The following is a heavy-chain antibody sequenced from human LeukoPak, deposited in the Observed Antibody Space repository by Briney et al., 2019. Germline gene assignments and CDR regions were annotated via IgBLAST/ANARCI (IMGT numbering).Heavy chain of an antibody. CDR3: ARDQRPLRYFDWLSVNYFDY. Sequence: GASVKVSCKASGYTFTGYYMHWVRQAPGQGLEWMGWINPNSGGTNYAQKFQGRVTMTRDTSISTAYMELSRLRSDDTAVYYCARDQRPLRYFDWLSVNYFDYWGQGTLVTVSS. D-gene: IGHD3-9*01. CDR2: INPNSGGT. CDR1: GYTFTGYY. J-gene: IGHJ4*02. V-gene: IGHV1-2*02.